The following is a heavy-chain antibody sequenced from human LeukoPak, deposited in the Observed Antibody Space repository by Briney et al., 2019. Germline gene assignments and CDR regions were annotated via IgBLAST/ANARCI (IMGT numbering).Heavy chain of an antibody. D-gene: IGHD3-22*01. CDR3: ARLLDNDSSGDPETFDM. V-gene: IGHV4-59*11. CDR2: IYYSGRT. J-gene: IGHJ3*02. CDR1: GGSISSHY. Sequence: SETLSLTCTVSGGSISSHYWSWIRQSPGKGLEWIGFIYYSGRTRYNPSLQSRVTISADTSKNHLSLKLTSVTAADTAVYYCARLLDNDSSGDPETFDMWGQGIMVTVSS.